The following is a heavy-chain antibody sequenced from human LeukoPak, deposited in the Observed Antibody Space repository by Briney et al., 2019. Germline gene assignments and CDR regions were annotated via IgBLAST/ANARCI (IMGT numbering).Heavy chain of an antibody. CDR2: IRCDGSNK. CDR3: ARDPNGDYIGAFDI. J-gene: IGHJ3*02. CDR1: GFTFSSYG. D-gene: IGHD4-17*01. Sequence: GGSLRLSCAASGFTFSSYGMHWVRQAPGKGLEWVAFIRCDGSNKYYADSVKGRFTISRDNSKNTLYLQMNRLRVDDTAVYYCARDPNGDYIGAFDILGQGTMVTVSS. V-gene: IGHV3-30*02.